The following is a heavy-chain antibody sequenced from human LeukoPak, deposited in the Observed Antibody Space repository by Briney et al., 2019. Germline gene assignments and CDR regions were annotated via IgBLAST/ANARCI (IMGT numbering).Heavy chain of an antibody. J-gene: IGHJ4*02. CDR1: GGSISTYY. CDR3: ARMNSSGWPHFFDY. Sequence: SETLSLTCTVSGGSISTYYWSWIRQPAGKGLEWIGRIYTSGSTNYNPSLKSRVTMSVDTSKNQFSLKLSSVTAADTAVYYCARMNSSGWPHFFDYWGQGTLVTVSS. CDR2: IYTSGST. D-gene: IGHD6-19*01. V-gene: IGHV4-4*07.